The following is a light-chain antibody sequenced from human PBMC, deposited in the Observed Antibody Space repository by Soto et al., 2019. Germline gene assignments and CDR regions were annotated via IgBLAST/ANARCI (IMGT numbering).Light chain of an antibody. J-gene: IGKJ5*01. CDR1: QSFSLNY. Sequence: VLTRSPGSLSLSPGDSATLSCRASQSFSLNYLAWYQQKPGQAPRLLIYGASNRATGIPDRFSGSGSGTDFSLTVSRLEPEDFAVYFCQHYGASEITFGQGTRLEIK. CDR3: QHYGASEIT. V-gene: IGKV3-20*01. CDR2: GAS.